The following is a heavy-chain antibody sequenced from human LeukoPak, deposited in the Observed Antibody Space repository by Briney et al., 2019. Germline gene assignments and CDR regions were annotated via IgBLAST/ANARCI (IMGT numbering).Heavy chain of an antibody. J-gene: IGHJ3*01. V-gene: IGHV6-1*01. Sequence: SQTLSLTCAISGDSVSSNSAAWNWIRQSPSRGLEWLGRTYYRSKWYNDYAVSVKSRITINPDTSKNQFSLQLNSVTPEDTAVYYCARGGQGDGYSADETFDFWGQGTMVTVS. CDR1: GDSVSSNSAA. CDR2: TYYRSKWYN. D-gene: IGHD5-24*01. CDR3: ARGGQGDGYSADETFDF.